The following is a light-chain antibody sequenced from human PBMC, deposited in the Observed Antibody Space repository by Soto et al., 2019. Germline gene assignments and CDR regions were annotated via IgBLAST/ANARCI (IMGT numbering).Light chain of an antibody. V-gene: IGKV3-20*01. Sequence: EIVLTQSPGTLSLSPGQRGTLSCRASQSVSNNFLAWYQQKPGQAPRLLVYAASSRATGIPDRFSGSGSGTDCTLTSSRLEPEDFAVYYCQQYSSSPLTFGQGTKLEIK. J-gene: IGKJ2*01. CDR1: QSVSNNF. CDR3: QQYSSSPLT. CDR2: AAS.